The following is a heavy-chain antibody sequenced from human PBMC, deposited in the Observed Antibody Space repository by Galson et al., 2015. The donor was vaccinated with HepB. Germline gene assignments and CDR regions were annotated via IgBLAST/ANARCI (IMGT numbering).Heavy chain of an antibody. D-gene: IGHD1-26*01. CDR2: MYPVDSDT. CDR3: TRSTAWDLPIRNGFEF. J-gene: IGHJ4*02. CDR1: GYSFSDYW. Sequence: QSGAEVKKPGESLRISCKGSGYSFSDYWIGWVRQTPGKGLEWMGFMYPVDSDTRYSPSFQGQVTISADKSTATAYLQWSTLKASDTAIYYCTRSTAWDLPIRNGFEFWGPGTLVTVS. V-gene: IGHV5-51*01.